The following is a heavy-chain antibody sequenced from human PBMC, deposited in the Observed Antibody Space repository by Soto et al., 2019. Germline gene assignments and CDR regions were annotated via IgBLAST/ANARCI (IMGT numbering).Heavy chain of an antibody. J-gene: IGHJ4*02. CDR1: GFTSSSYG. CDR2: ISYDGNNK. Sequence: QVQLVESGGGVVQPGRSLTLSCAASGFTSSSYGMHWIRQAPGKGLERVAVISYDGNNKYYADSVKGRFTISRDSSKTTLFLHMNSLRAEDTAVYYCAKDWGDIEVVPGAGTEYWGQGTLVTVSS. V-gene: IGHV3-30*18. CDR3: AKDWGDIEVVPGAGTEY. D-gene: IGHD2-2*01.